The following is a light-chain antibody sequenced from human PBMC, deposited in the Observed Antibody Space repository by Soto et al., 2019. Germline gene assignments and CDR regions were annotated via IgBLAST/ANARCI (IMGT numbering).Light chain of an antibody. Sequence: QSVLTQPPSVSGAPGQGVTISCTGSSSNIGAPYDVHWYQHLPGTAPTLIIYDGNNRPSGVPDRFSGSRSGTSASLAITGLQAEDEADYYCRSYDMSLNNHVFGTGTKLTVL. CDR1: SSNIGAPYD. J-gene: IGLJ1*01. CDR3: RSYDMSLNNHV. CDR2: DGN. V-gene: IGLV1-40*01.